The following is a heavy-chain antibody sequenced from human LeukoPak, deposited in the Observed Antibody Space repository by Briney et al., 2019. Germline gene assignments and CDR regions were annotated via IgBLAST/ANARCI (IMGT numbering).Heavy chain of an antibody. J-gene: IGHJ5*02. CDR3: AREGISIFGIPRRGWFDP. CDR2: ISHDGSNK. D-gene: IGHD3-3*01. Sequence: GGSLRLSCAASGFTFSSYAMQWVRQAPGRGVKWVAVISHDGSNKYYADSVKGRFTISRDNSKNTLFLSMNSLRAEDSAVYYCAREGISIFGIPRRGWFDPCGQGTLVTVSS. CDR1: GFTFSSYA. V-gene: IGHV3-30-3*01.